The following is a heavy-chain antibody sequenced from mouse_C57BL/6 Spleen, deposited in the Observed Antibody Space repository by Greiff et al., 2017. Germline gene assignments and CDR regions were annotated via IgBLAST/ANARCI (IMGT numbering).Heavy chain of an antibody. V-gene: IGHV1-53*01. J-gene: IGHJ4*01. Sequence: QVQLQQPGTELVKPGASVKLSCKASGYTFTRYWMHWVKQRPGQGLEWIGNINPSNGGTNYNEKFKRKSTLTVAQSSSTAYMQLSSLTSEDSAVYYCARGECVSVYEAMDYWGQGTSVTVSS. CDR2: INPSNGGT. D-gene: IGHD6-1*01. CDR3: ARGECVSVYEAMDY. CDR1: GYTFTRYW.